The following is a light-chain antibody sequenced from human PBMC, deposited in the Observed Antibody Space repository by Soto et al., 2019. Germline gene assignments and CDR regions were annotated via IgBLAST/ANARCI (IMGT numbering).Light chain of an antibody. V-gene: IGKV3-11*01. J-gene: IGKJ4*01. CDR3: QQRSNLLT. Sequence: DIVMTQSPDSLTVSLGERATINCRSSQDLIYSLNKKNYLAWYQQKPGQAPRLLIFDASSRATDIPARFSGSGSGTDFTLTISSLEPEDFAVYYCQQRSNLLTFGGGTKVEIK. CDR1: QDLIYSLNKKNY. CDR2: DAS.